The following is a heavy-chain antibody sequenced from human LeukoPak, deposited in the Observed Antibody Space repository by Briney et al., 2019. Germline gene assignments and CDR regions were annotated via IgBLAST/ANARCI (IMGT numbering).Heavy chain of an antibody. D-gene: IGHD1-14*01. CDR1: GGSISSSY. CDR3: ARGPPERY. CDR2: IYYSGST. J-gene: IGHJ4*02. Sequence: SETLSLTCTVSGGSISSSYWSWIRQPPGQGLEWIGYIYYSGSTKYNPSLKSRITISVDTSKNQFSLKLSSVTAADTAVYYCARGPPERYWGQGTLVTVSS. V-gene: IGHV4-59*12.